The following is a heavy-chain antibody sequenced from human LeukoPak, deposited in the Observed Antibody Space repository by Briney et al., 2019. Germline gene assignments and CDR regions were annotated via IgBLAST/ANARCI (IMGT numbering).Heavy chain of an antibody. V-gene: IGHV5-51*01. Sequence: GESLKISCKAYGYRFTSNWIGWVRQMPGKGLEWMGIIFPGDSDTRYSPSFQGQVTTSVDESISTAYLQWSSLKASDTAIYYCARRRVGSGSYYNVGGYYFDNWGQGALITVSS. D-gene: IGHD3-10*01. J-gene: IGHJ4*02. CDR2: IFPGDSDT. CDR1: GYRFTSNW. CDR3: ARRRVGSGSYYNVGGYYFDN.